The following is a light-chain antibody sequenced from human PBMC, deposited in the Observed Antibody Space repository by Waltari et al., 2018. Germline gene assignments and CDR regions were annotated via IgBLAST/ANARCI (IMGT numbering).Light chain of an antibody. CDR1: SGHSSYA. CDR3: QTWDTVIHVV. V-gene: IGLV4-69*01. CDR2: VNSDGSH. J-gene: IGLJ2*01. Sequence: LTQPPSASASMGASAKLTCTLSSGHSSYALAWHQQQPEKGPRYLMKVNSDGSHSKGDGIPDRFSGSSSGAERYLTISSLQTEDEADYYCQTWDTVIHVVFGGGTKLTVL.